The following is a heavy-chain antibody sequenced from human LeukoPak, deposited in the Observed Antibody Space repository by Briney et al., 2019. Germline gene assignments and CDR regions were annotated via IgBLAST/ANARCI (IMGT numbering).Heavy chain of an antibody. Sequence: SETLSLTCTVSGDSISNSYWSWIRQPPGKGLEWIGYIQYSGSTNYNPSLKSRVTISVDTSKNQFSLKLSSVTAADTAVYYCARDFPGIAAAGNAFDIWGQGTMVTVSS. J-gene: IGHJ3*02. D-gene: IGHD6-13*01. CDR2: IQYSGST. CDR3: ARDFPGIAAAGNAFDI. V-gene: IGHV4-59*01. CDR1: GDSISNSY.